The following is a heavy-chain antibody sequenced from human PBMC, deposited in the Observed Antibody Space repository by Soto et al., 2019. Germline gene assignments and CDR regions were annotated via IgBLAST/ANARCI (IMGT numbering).Heavy chain of an antibody. Sequence: SVKVSCKTSGGTFSSYAISWVRQAPGQGLEWIGGIVPIVDTSTYAQKFQGRVTITADESTSTVYMELSSLRSDDTAVYYCVGVVEIPRYRDSWGQASLVTVPS. CDR3: VGVVEIPRYRDS. J-gene: IGHJ4*02. CDR2: IVPIVDTS. CDR1: GGTFSSYA. D-gene: IGHD1-26*01. V-gene: IGHV1-69*13.